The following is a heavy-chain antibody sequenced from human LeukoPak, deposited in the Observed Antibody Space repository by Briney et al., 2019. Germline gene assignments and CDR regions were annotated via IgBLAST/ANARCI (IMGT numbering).Heavy chain of an antibody. CDR1: GGSFSGYY. J-gene: IGHJ6*02. D-gene: IGHD4-17*01. V-gene: IGHV4-34*01. Sequence: SETLSLTCAVYGGSFSGYYWSWIRQPPGKGLEWIGEINHSGSTNYNPSLKSRVTISVDTSKNQFSLKLSSVTAADTAVYYCARGRTVTSFAYGMDVWGQGTTVTVSS. CDR3: ARGRTVTSFAYGMDV. CDR2: INHSGST.